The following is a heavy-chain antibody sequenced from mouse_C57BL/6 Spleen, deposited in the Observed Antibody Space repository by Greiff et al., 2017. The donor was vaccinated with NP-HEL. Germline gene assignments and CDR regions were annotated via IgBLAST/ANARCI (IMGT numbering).Heavy chain of an antibody. CDR3: ARSDYDGWFAY. CDR1: GYAFSSSW. J-gene: IGHJ3*01. CDR2: IYPGDGDT. D-gene: IGHD2-4*01. Sequence: QVQLQQSGPELVKPGASVKISCKASGYAFSSSWMNWVKQRPGKGLEWIGRIYPGDGDTNYNGKFKGKATLTADKSSSTAYMQLSSLSSEDSAVYFCARSDYDGWFAYLGQGALVTVSA. V-gene: IGHV1-82*01.